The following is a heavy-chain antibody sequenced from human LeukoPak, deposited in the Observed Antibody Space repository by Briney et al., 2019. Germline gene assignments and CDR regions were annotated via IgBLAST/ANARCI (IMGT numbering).Heavy chain of an antibody. CDR3: AKVEAYYDYVWGSYRYSEFDY. Sequence: VASVKVSCKASGYTFTSYYMHWVRQAPGQGLEWMGIINPSGGSTSYAQKFQGRVTMTRDTSTSTVYMELSSLRAEDTAVYYCAKVEAYYDYVWGSYRYSEFDYWGQGTLVTVSS. D-gene: IGHD3-16*02. CDR2: INPSGGST. V-gene: IGHV1-46*01. CDR1: GYTFTSYY. J-gene: IGHJ4*02.